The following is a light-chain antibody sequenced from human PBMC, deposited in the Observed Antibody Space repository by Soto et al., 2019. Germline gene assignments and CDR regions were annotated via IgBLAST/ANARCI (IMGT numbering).Light chain of an antibody. CDR1: QSVTSDC. V-gene: IGKV3-20*01. Sequence: EIVLTQSPGTLSLSPGERTTLSCRASQSVTSDCLAWYQHKPGQAPRLLIHRASSRATGIPDRFSGSGSATDFTLTISRLEPEDFAVYYCQQYGSSPPYTFGQGTKLEIK. J-gene: IGKJ2*01. CDR3: QQYGSSPPYT. CDR2: RAS.